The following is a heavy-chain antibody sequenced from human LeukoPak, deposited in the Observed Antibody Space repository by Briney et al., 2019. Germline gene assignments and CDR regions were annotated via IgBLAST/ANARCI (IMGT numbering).Heavy chain of an antibody. CDR3: TSNLYCSTSSCYTLDN. D-gene: IGHD2-2*02. CDR2: IKSKSERGTT. V-gene: IGHV3-15*01. CDR1: GFTFSNGW. Sequence: GGSLRLSCAASGFTFSNGWMSWVRQAPGKGLEWVGRIKSKSERGTTDYAAPVKGRFTISRDGSTNTVYMHMNSLKTEDTAVYFCTSNLYCSTSSCYTLDNWGQGALVAVSP. J-gene: IGHJ4*02.